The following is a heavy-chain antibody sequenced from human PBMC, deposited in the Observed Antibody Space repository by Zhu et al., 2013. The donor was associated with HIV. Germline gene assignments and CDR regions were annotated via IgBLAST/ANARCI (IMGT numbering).Heavy chain of an antibody. V-gene: IGHV1-18*01. CDR2: IGTHNSHT. D-gene: IGHD2-8*02. J-gene: IGHJ3*02. CDR3: ARSRGYCTGIKCQSDAFDI. CDR1: GYIFTNYG. Sequence: QVHLVQSRGEVKKPGASVKVSCKASGYIFTNYGISWVRQAPGQGLEWMGWIGTHNSHTKSTQQFQGRVTITRNTSISTAYMELSSLKSEDTAVYFCARSRGYCTGIKCQSDAFDIWGQGAMVTVSS.